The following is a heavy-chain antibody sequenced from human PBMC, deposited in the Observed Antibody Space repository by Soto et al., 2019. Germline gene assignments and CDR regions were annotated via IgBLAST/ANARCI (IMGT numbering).Heavy chain of an antibody. Sequence: ASVKVSCKASGYTFTSYAMHWVRQAPGQRLEWMGWINAGNGNTKYSQKFQGRVTITRDTSASTAYMELSSLRSEDTAVYYCARELSPPWYFDYRGQGTLVTVSS. D-gene: IGHD3-16*02. V-gene: IGHV1-3*01. CDR2: INAGNGNT. J-gene: IGHJ4*02. CDR3: ARELSPPWYFDY. CDR1: GYTFTSYA.